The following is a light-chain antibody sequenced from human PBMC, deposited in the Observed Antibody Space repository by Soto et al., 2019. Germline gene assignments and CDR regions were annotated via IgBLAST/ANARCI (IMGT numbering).Light chain of an antibody. CDR2: EVS. V-gene: IGLV2-14*01. CDR3: SSYTSSSTWV. J-gene: IGLJ3*02. Sequence: QSVLTQPASVSGSPGQSSTISCTRTSSDVGGYNYVSWYQQHPGKAPKLMIYEVSNRPSGVSNRFSGSKSGNTASLTISGLQAEDEADYYCSSYTSSSTWVFGGGTKLTVL. CDR1: SSDVGGYNY.